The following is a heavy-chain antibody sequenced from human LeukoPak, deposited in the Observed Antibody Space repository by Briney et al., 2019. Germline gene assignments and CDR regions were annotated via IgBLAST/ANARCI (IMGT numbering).Heavy chain of an antibody. CDR2: IYYSGST. CDR3: ASDCSSTSCYNYYGMDV. V-gene: IGHV4-39*01. Sequence: SETLSLTCAVYGGSFSGYYWGWIRQPPGKGLEWIGSIYYSGSTYYNPSLKSRVTISVDTSKNQFSLKLSSVTAADTAVYYCASDCSSTSCYNYYGMDVWGQGTTVTVSS. CDR1: GGSFSGYY. D-gene: IGHD2-2*02. J-gene: IGHJ6*02.